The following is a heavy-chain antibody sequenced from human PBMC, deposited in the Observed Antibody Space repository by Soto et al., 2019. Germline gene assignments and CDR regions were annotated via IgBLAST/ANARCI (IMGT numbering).Heavy chain of an antibody. J-gene: IGHJ6*02. CDR3: ARTHRSAWFYSYYGMDV. CDR2: INPNSGGT. CDR1: GYTFTGYY. Sequence: QVQLVQSGAEVEKPGASVKVSCKASGYTFTGYYMHWVRQAPGQGLEWMGWINPNSGGTNYAQKVQGRVTMTRDAAISTAEMELSMLRSDYTAVYYCARTHRSAWFYSYYGMDVWGQGTTVTVSS. V-gene: IGHV1-2*02. D-gene: IGHD6-6*01.